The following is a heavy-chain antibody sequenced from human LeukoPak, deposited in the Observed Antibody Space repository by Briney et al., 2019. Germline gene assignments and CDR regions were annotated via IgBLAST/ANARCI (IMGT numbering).Heavy chain of an antibody. D-gene: IGHD1-26*01. CDR3: ARDYFGSPSALDY. CDR2: ISYDGSNK. J-gene: IGHJ4*02. CDR1: GVTFSSYA. V-gene: IGHV3-30*04. Sequence: GGSLRLSCAASGVTFSSYAMHWVRQAPGKGLEWVALISYDGSNKYYADSVKGRFTISRDNSKNTLYLQMNSLRAEDTALYYCARDYFGSPSALDYWGQGSLVTVSS.